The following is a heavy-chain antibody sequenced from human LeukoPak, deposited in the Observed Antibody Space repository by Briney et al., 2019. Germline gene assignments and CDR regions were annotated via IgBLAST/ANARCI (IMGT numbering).Heavy chain of an antibody. D-gene: IGHD6-19*01. V-gene: IGHV3-7*01. Sequence: GGSLRLSCAASGITFSSYWMSWVSQPPGKGLEWLANIKQDGSEKYYLDSVKSRFTISRDTAKNSMSLQMNSLRPEDTAVYYCATTEHWLPQGVDYWGQGTLVTVSS. CDR3: ATTEHWLPQGVDY. CDR2: IKQDGSEK. J-gene: IGHJ4*02. CDR1: GITFSSYW.